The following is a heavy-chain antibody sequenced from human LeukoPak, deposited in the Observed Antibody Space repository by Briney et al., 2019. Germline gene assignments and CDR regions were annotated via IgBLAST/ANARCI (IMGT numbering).Heavy chain of an antibody. Sequence: GESLKISCKGSGYSFTSYWIGWVRQMPGKGLEWMGIIYPGDSDTRYSPSFQGQVTISADKSISTAYLQWSSLKASDTAMYYCARRRTGIAAAGTLWYFDYWGQGTLVTVSP. CDR1: GYSFTSYW. J-gene: IGHJ4*02. D-gene: IGHD6-13*01. CDR2: IYPGDSDT. CDR3: ARRRTGIAAAGTLWYFDY. V-gene: IGHV5-51*01.